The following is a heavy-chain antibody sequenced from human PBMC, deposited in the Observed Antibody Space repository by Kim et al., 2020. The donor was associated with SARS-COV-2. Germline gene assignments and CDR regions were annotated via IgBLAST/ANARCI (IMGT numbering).Heavy chain of an antibody. J-gene: IGHJ4*02. CDR3: ARAFRGVGAHGALGY. Sequence: GGSLRLSCAASGFTFSSYSMNWVRQAPGKGLEWVSSISSSSSYIYYADSVKGRFTISRDNAKNSLYLQMNSLRAEDTAVYYCARAFRGVGAHGALGYWGQGTLVTVSS. V-gene: IGHV3-21*01. CDR1: GFTFSSYS. CDR2: ISSSSSYI. D-gene: IGHD1-26*01.